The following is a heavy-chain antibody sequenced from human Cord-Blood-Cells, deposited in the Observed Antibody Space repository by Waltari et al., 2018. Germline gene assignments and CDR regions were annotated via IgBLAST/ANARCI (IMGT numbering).Heavy chain of an antibody. CDR2: INHSGST. CDR3: AGGPNCSSTSCYPYYFDY. Sequence: QVQLQQWGAGLLKPSETLSLTCAVYGGSFSGYYWSWIRQPPGKGLEWIGKINHSGSTNYNPSPKSRDTISVDTSKNQFSLKLSSVTAADTAVYYCAGGPNCSSTSCYPYYFDYWGQGTLVTVSS. V-gene: IGHV4-34*01. J-gene: IGHJ4*02. D-gene: IGHD2-2*01. CDR1: GGSFSGYY.